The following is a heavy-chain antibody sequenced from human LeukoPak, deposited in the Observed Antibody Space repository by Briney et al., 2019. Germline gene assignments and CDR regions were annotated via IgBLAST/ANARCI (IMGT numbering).Heavy chain of an antibody. Sequence: GGSLRLSCAVSGITPSNYGMSWVRQAPGKGLEWVAGLSGSGGGTNYADSVKGRFTISRDNAKNTLYLQMNSLRAEDTAVYYCVRVGSVAGSDYLDYWGQGTLVTVSS. J-gene: IGHJ4*02. CDR3: VRVGSVAGSDYLDY. CDR1: GITPSNYG. CDR2: LSGSGGGT. D-gene: IGHD6-19*01. V-gene: IGHV3-23*01.